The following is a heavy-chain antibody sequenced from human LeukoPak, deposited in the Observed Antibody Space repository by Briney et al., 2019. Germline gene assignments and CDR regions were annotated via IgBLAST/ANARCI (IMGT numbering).Heavy chain of an antibody. CDR3: AREPPPLAYGDPHFDY. CDR2: IKQDGGEK. J-gene: IGHJ4*02. CDR1: GFTFSSYW. Sequence: GGSLRLSCAASGFTFSSYWMSWVRQAPGKGLEWVANIKQDGGEKYYVDSVKGRFTISRDNAKNSLYLQMNSLRAEDTAVYYCAREPPPLAYGDPHFDYWGQGTLVTVSS. V-gene: IGHV3-7*01. D-gene: IGHD4-17*01.